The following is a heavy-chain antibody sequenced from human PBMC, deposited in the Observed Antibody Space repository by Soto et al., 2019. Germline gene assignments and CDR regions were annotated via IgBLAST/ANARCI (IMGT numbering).Heavy chain of an antibody. CDR3: AKDPRSSGWYYFDY. D-gene: IGHD6-19*01. J-gene: IGHJ4*02. CDR1: GFTFSIYA. Sequence: GGSLRLSCAASGFTFSIYAMSWVRHAPGKGLEWVSAISGSGGSTYYADSVKGRFTISRDNSKNTLYLQMNSLRAEDTAVYYCAKDPRSSGWYYFDYWGQGTLVTVSS. V-gene: IGHV3-23*01. CDR2: ISGSGGST.